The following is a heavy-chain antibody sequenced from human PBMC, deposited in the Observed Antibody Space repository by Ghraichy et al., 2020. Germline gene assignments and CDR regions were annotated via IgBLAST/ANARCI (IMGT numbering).Heavy chain of an antibody. CDR2: IYYSGST. J-gene: IGHJ2*01. Sequence: SETLSLTCTVSGGSISSGDYYWSWIRQPPGKGLEWIGYIYYSGSTYYNPSLKSRVTISVDTSKNQFSLKLSSVTAADTAVYYCARGSQEASDYGGNGGWYFDLWGRGTLVTVSS. V-gene: IGHV4-30-4*01. CDR1: GGSISSGDYY. D-gene: IGHD4-23*01. CDR3: ARGSQEASDYGGNGGWYFDL.